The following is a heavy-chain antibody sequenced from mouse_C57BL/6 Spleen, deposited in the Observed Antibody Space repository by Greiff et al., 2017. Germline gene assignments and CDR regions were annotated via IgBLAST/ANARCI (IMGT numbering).Heavy chain of an antibody. Sequence: EVKLQESGGDLVKPGGSLKLSCAASGFTFSSSGMSWVRQTPDKRLEWVATISSGGSYTYYPDSVKGRFTISRDNAKNTLYLQMRSLKSEDTAMYYCARQEYYYGSSPYFDYWGQGTTLTVSS. CDR2: ISSGGSYT. CDR1: GFTFSSSG. CDR3: ARQEYYYGSSPYFDY. J-gene: IGHJ2*01. V-gene: IGHV5-6*01. D-gene: IGHD1-1*01.